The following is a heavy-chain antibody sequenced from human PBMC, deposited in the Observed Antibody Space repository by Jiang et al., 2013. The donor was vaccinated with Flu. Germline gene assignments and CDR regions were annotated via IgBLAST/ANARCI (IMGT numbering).Heavy chain of an antibody. CDR2: IDSRGST. CDR1: GGSISSSFYY. V-gene: IGHV4-39*07. Sequence: GPGLVKPSETLSLTCTVSGGSISSSFYYWGWVHQPPGKGLEWIGSIDSRGSTYYIPSLKSRITISVDTSTNQFSLKLSSVTAADTAVYYCARDQGNFDIDHWGQGTLVTV. CDR3: ARDQGNFDIDH. D-gene: IGHD1-1*01. J-gene: IGHJ4*02.